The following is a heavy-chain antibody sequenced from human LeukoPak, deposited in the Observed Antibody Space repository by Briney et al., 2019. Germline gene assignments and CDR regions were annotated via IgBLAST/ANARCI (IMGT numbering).Heavy chain of an antibody. CDR3: ASVVPPAIEVDV. CDR1: GGSFSDYY. Sequence: SETLSLTSAVYGGSFSDYYWSWIRQPPGKGLEWIGEINHSGSTNYNPSLKSRVIISVDTSKNQFSLKLSSVTAADTAVYYCASVVPPAIEVDVWGKGTTVTVSS. D-gene: IGHD2-2*02. CDR2: INHSGST. J-gene: IGHJ6*04. V-gene: IGHV4-34*01.